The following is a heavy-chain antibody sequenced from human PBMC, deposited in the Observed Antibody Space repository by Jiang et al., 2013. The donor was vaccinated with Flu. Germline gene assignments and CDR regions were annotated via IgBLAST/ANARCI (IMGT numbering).Heavy chain of an antibody. CDR3: ARIDIAARPNNWFDP. V-gene: IGHV2-70*11. Sequence: KPTQTLTLTCTFSGFSLSTSGMCVSWIRQPPGKALEWLARIDWDDDKYYSTSLKTRLTISKDTSKNQVVLTMTNMDPVDTATYYCARIDIAARPNNWFDPWGQGTLVTVSS. D-gene: IGHD6-6*01. CDR1: GFSLSTSGMC. CDR2: IDWDDDK. J-gene: IGHJ5*02.